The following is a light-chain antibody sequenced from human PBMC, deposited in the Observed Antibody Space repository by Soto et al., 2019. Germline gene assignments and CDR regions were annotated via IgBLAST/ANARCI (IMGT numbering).Light chain of an antibody. CDR3: QQYYSTIA. V-gene: IGKV1-39*01. Sequence: DIQMTQSPPSLSASVGDRVTITCRASQSISNYLNWYQQKVGKAPQLLIYGASNLQSGVPARFSGSGSGTDFTLTISDLQAEDVAVYYCQQYYSTIAFGQGTRLEIK. CDR2: GAS. CDR1: QSISNY. J-gene: IGKJ5*01.